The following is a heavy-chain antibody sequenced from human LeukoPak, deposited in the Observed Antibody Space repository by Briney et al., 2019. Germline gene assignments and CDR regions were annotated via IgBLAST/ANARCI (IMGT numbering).Heavy chain of an antibody. V-gene: IGHV4-39*07. Sequence: SETLSLTCTVSGGSISSYYWSWIRQPPGKGLEWIGSSYYSGSTYYSTSVKSRVTISVDTSKNQFSLKLSSVTAADTAVYYCARADSSGYYYYMDVWGKGTTVTVSS. D-gene: IGHD6-19*01. CDR1: GGSISSYY. J-gene: IGHJ6*03. CDR3: ARADSSGYYYYMDV. CDR2: SYYSGST.